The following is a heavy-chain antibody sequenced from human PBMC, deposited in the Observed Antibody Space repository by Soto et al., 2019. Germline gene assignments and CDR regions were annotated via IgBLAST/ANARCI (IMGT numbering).Heavy chain of an antibody. V-gene: IGHV4-31*03. CDR3: SSDKGGALLKGCVIDV. Sequence: QVQLQESGPRLVKPSQTLSLTCTVSGDSINSHDHYWSWIRQLPGKGLAWIGHIYHSGSPSYNPSLQRRLTISTVTSKNKYSPRLRSVAAADTAAYFCSSDKGGALLKGCVIDVWSQGTTVTVSS. D-gene: IGHD3-10*01. J-gene: IGHJ6*02. CDR2: IYHSGSP. CDR1: GDSINSHDHY.